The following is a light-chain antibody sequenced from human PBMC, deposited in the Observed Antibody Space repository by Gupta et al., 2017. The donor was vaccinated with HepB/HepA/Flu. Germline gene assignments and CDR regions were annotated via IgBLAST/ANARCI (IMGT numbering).Light chain of an antibody. V-gene: IGKV4-1*01. CDR3: QQHYSTPQT. J-gene: IGKJ1*01. Sequence: DILLTHPPSSLPLSLGERATIHGKSSQSVFYVSNNKNYLARYQQKPGQPPKLPIYCASTREAGVPARFSGSGSGTDFTLTISSRQAEDVAVYYCQQHYSTPQTFGQGTKVEIK. CDR1: QSVFYVSNNKNY. CDR2: CAS.